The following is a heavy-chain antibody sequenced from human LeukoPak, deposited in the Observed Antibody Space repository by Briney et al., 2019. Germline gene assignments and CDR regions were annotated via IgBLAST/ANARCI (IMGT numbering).Heavy chain of an antibody. J-gene: IGHJ4*02. D-gene: IGHD1-26*01. V-gene: IGHV3-21*01. Sequence: GGSLRLSCAASGLSISRYSMNWVRQAPGKGLEWVSSISSASSYIYYTDSVKGRFTISRDNSRNTLYLQMNSLRAEDTAVYYCAKDRSKGSYGDEFDVWGQGTLVTVSS. CDR2: ISSASSYI. CDR1: GLSISRYS. CDR3: AKDRSKGSYGDEFDV.